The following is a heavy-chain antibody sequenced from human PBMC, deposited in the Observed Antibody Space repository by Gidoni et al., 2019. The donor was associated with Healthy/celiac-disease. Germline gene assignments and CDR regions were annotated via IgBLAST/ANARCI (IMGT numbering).Heavy chain of an antibody. CDR1: GGSISSSSYY. Sequence: QLQLQESCPGLVKPSETLSLTCTVSGGSISSSSYYWGWIRQPPGKGLEWMGSIYYSGSTYYNPSRKSRVTISVDTSKNQFSLKLSSVTAADTAVYYCASYGWLTHTKIDYWGQGTLVTVSS. V-gene: IGHV4-39*01. CDR3: ASYGWLTHTKIDY. J-gene: IGHJ4*02. D-gene: IGHD3-16*01. CDR2: IYYSGST.